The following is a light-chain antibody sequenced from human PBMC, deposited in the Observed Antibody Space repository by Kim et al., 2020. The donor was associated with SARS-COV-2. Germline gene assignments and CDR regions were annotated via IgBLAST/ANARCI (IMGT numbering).Light chain of an antibody. CDR1: QSFTGNY. CDR2: GAS. J-gene: IGKJ1*01. V-gene: IGKV3-20*01. CDR3: QQYDSSPRT. Sequence: DIVLTQSPGTLSLSPGERATLSCRASQSFTGNYLAWYLQKPGQAPRLLIYGASSRATGVPDRFSGSGSGTVFNLTISRLEPEDFAMYYCQQYDSSPRTFGQGTKVDIK.